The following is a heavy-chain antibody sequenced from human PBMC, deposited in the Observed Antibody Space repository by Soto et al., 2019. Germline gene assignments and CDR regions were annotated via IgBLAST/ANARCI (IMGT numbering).Heavy chain of an antibody. V-gene: IGHV4-34*01. J-gene: IGHJ5*02. CDR3: ARVRSSWYRNWFDP. D-gene: IGHD6-13*01. CDR1: GGSLSNYY. Sequence: SETLSLTCGVYGGSLSNYYWSWIRQSPGKGLEWIGEISHSGVTNHNPSLKSRVTISVDTSKSQFSLKVRSLTAADTAVYYCARVRSSWYRNWFDPWGQGTLVTVSS. CDR2: ISHSGVT.